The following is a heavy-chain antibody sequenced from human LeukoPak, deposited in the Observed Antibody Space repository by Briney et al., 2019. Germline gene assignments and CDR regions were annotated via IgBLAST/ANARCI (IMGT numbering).Heavy chain of an antibody. J-gene: IGHJ6*03. V-gene: IGHV3-48*01. CDR2: IGISSSTI. CDR1: GFTFSSYS. D-gene: IGHD2-15*01. Sequence: PGGSLRLSCAASGFTFSSYSMNWVRQAPGKGLEWVSYIGISSSTIYYADSVKGRFTISRDNAKNSLYLQMNSLRAEDTAVYYCARDPGYCSGGSCQYYYYYYMDVWGKGTTVTVSS. CDR3: ARDPGYCSGGSCQYYYYYYMDV.